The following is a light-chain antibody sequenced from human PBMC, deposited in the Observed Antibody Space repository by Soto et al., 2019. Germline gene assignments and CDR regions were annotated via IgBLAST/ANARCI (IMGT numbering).Light chain of an antibody. CDR3: SSYTSTSTPCV. CDR1: SSDVGGYNY. CDR2: EVS. V-gene: IGLV2-14*01. Sequence: QSVLTQPASVSGSPGQSITMSCTGTSSDVGGYNYASWYQLHPGKAPKLIIYEVSHRPSGASNHFSGYKSGNTASLTISGLQAEDEADYYCSSYTSTSTPCVFGTGTKVTVL. J-gene: IGLJ1*01.